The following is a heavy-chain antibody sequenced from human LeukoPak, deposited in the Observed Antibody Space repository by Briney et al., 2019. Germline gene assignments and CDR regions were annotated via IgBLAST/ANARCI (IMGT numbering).Heavy chain of an antibody. Sequence: SETLSLTCTVSGGSISSYYWSWIRQPPAKGLEWIGYIYTSGSTNYNPSLKSRVTISVDTSKNQFSLKLSSVTAADTAVYYCARRAILNWFDPWGQGTLVTVSS. J-gene: IGHJ5*02. D-gene: IGHD3-3*01. CDR1: GGSISSYY. CDR2: IYTSGST. CDR3: ARRAILNWFDP. V-gene: IGHV4-4*09.